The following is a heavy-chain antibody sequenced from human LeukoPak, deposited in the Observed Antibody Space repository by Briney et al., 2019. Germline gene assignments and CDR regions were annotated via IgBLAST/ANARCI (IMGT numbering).Heavy chain of an antibody. D-gene: IGHD5-12*01. J-gene: IGHJ4*02. Sequence: GVSLRLSCAASGFTFSSYAMSWVRQAPVKALEGVPAIGGSGGSTYYADSVKGRFTISRDNSKNTLYLQMNSLRAEDTAVYYCAKDRSGYEGGGFDYWGQGTLVTVSS. CDR3: AKDRSGYEGGGFDY. CDR1: GFTFSSYA. CDR2: IGGSGGST. V-gene: IGHV3-23*01.